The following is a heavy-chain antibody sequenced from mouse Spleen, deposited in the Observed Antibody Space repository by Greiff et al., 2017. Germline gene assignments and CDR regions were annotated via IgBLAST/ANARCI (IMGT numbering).Heavy chain of an antibody. CDR2: IDPSDSYT. V-gene: IGHV1-50*01. Sequence: VQLQQPGAELVKPGASVKLSCKASGYTFTSYWMQWVKQRPGQGLEWIGEIDPSDSYTNYNQKFKGKATLTVDTSSSTAYMQLSSLTSEDSAVYYCARYYGSSYGYFDYWGQGTTLTVSS. D-gene: IGHD1-1*01. J-gene: IGHJ2*01. CDR3: ARYYGSSYGYFDY. CDR1: GYTFTSYW.